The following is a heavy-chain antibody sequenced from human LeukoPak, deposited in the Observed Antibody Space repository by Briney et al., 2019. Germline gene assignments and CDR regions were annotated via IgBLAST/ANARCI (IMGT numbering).Heavy chain of an antibody. D-gene: IGHD3-22*01. CDR1: GFTFSSYA. Sequence: GGSLTLSCAASGFTFSSYAMRWVRQPPGKGLEWVSAISGSGGSTYYADSVKGRFTISRDNSKNTLYLQMNSLRAEDTAVYYCTKVFGITMRVVVTPAVDYWGQGTLVTVSS. J-gene: IGHJ4*02. CDR2: ISGSGGST. CDR3: TKVFGITMRVVVTPAVDY. V-gene: IGHV3-23*01.